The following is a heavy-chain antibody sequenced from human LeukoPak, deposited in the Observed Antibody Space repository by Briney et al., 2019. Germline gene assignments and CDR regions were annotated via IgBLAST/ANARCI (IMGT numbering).Heavy chain of an antibody. J-gene: IGHJ4*02. CDR1: GYTFTGYY. CDR2: INPNSGGT. CDR3: ARVHSSSLFDY. V-gene: IGHV1-2*02. D-gene: IGHD6-13*01. Sequence: ASVKVSCKASGYTFTGYYMHWVRQAPGQGLEWMGWINPNSGGTNYAQKFQDRVTVSRDTSISTAYMELSRLRSDDTAVYYCARVHSSSLFDYWGQGTLVTVSS.